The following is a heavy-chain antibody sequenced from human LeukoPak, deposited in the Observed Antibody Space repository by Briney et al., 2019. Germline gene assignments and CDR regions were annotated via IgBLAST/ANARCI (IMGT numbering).Heavy chain of an antibody. D-gene: IGHD2-8*01. CDR3: ARGLTFDP. CDR1: GGSFSGYY. J-gene: IGHJ5*02. CDR2: INHSGST. V-gene: IGHV4-34*01. Sequence: SETLSLTCAVYGGSFSGYYWSWIRQPPGKGLEWIGEINHSGSTNYNPPLKSRVTISVDTSKNQFSLKLSSVTAADTAVYYCARGLTFDPWGQGTLVTVSS.